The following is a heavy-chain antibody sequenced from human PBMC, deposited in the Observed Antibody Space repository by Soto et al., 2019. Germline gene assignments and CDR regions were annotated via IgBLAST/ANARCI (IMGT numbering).Heavy chain of an antibody. Sequence: QVQLVQSGAEVKKPGASMKVSCKASGYTFTTSYIHWVRQAPGQGLEWMGVINPTAGSTSYEPKFQGRVTMTRDTSTSTVYMELSSLRSEDTAVYYCASDYIRYSSSSGLDYWGQGTLVTVSS. CDR1: GYTFTTSY. CDR2: INPTAGST. J-gene: IGHJ4*02. D-gene: IGHD6-6*01. V-gene: IGHV1-46*01. CDR3: ASDYIRYSSSSGLDY.